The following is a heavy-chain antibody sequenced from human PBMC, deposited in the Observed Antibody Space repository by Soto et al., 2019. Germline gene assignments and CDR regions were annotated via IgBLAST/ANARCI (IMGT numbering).Heavy chain of an antibody. D-gene: IGHD1-26*01. J-gene: IGHJ4*02. V-gene: IGHV3-30-3*01. CDR2: ISYDGSNK. Sequence: PGGSLRLSCAASGFTFRSYAMHWVRQAPGKGLEWVAVISYDGSNKYYADSVKGRFTISRDNSKNTLYLQMNSLRAEDTAVYYCARGAYFDYWGQGTLVTVAS. CDR1: GFTFRSYA. CDR3: ARGAYFDY.